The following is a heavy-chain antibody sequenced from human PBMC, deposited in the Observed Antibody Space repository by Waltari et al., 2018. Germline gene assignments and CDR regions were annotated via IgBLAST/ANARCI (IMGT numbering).Heavy chain of an antibody. CDR2: INPNRGGT. CDR3: ARRQGRAFHFDY. V-gene: IGHV1-2*02. CDR1: GYTFTGYY. J-gene: IGHJ4*02. Sequence: QVQLVQSGAEVKKPGASVKVSCKASGYTFTGYYLHWVRQAPGQGLEWMGWINPNRGGTNYAQKFQGRVTMTRDTSISTAYMELSRLRSDDTAVYYCARRQGRAFHFDYWGQGTLVTVSS.